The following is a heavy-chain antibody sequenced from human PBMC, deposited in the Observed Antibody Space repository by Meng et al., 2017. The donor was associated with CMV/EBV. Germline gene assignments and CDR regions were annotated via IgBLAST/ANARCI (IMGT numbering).Heavy chain of an antibody. CDR1: GGTFSTFV. J-gene: IGHJ4*02. Sequence: QVQLVQVAAGVKKPGSSVKVSCKTSGGTFSTFVIRWVRQAHGEGLEWMGGIIPVFETANYAERFQDRVTITADDSTTTAYMELSSLRADDTALYFCARGGDSWYSDYWGQGTLVTVSS. CDR2: IIPVFETA. D-gene: IGHD1-26*01. CDR3: ARGGDSWYSDY. V-gene: IGHV1-69*12.